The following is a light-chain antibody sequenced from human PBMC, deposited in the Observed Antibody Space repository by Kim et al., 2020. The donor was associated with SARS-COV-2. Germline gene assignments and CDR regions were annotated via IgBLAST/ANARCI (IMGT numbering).Light chain of an antibody. J-gene: IGLJ3*02. Sequence: SYELTPPLSVSVALGQTASITCGGDNIGSKHVHWYQQKAGQAPVLVIYRDSSRPAEIPERFSGSNSGNTATLTVSRAQAGDEADYYCQVWDNNTWVFGAG. CDR2: RDS. CDR1: NIGSKH. CDR3: QVWDNNTWV. V-gene: IGLV3-9*01.